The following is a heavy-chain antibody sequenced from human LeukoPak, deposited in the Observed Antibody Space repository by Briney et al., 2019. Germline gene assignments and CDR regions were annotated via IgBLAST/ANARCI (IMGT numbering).Heavy chain of an antibody. CDR1: GGSISSSSYH. Sequence: SETLSLTCTVSGGSISSSSYHWGWIRQPPGKGLEWIGTIYYSGSTYYNPSLKSRVTISVDTSKNQFSLKLSSVTAADTAVYYCARGVGGDPSDYWGQGTLVTVSS. V-gene: IGHV4-39*01. CDR3: ARGVGGDPSDY. J-gene: IGHJ4*02. D-gene: IGHD2-21*02. CDR2: IYYSGST.